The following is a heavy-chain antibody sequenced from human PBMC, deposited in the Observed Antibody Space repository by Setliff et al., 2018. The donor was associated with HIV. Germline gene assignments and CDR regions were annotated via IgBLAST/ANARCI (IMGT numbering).Heavy chain of an antibody. Sequence: ASVTVSCKASGGTFRKYSISWVRQAPGQGLEWVGGIIPMFGSTTYAQKFYGRVTITADESTDTVEMELTSLTSEDTAMYYCARDDHYYDMGSIYSDWYFDVWGPATQVTVSS. V-gene: IGHV1-69*13. D-gene: IGHD3-22*01. CDR2: IIPMFGST. CDR3: ARDDHYYDMGSIYSDWYFDV. J-gene: IGHJ2*01. CDR1: GGTFRKYS.